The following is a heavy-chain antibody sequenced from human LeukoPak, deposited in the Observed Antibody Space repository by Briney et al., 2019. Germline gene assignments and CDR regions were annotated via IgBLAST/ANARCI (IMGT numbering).Heavy chain of an antibody. V-gene: IGHV1-8*01. CDR3: ARECSGGSCYEDDY. Sequence: ASVKVSCKASGYTFTSYDINWVRQATGQGLEWMGWMNPNSGNAGYAQKFQGRVTMTRNTSISTAYMELSSLRSEDTAVYYCARECSGGSCYEDDYWGQGTLVTVSS. CDR1: GYTFTSYD. D-gene: IGHD2-15*01. CDR2: MNPNSGNA. J-gene: IGHJ4*02.